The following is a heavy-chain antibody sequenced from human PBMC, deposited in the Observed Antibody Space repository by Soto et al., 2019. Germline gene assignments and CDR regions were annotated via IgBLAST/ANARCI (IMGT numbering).Heavy chain of an antibody. Sequence: QVQLQESGPGLVKPSETLSLPCAVSGVSIINNYWTWIRQPAGKGLEWLGRVYSSGRTTYNPSLKSRLPMSVDTSKNQFSLHLTSVTAADTAVYYCARREDTFDFWGQGMLVTVSS. CDR2: VYSSGRT. J-gene: IGHJ4*02. V-gene: IGHV4-4*07. CDR3: ARREDTFDF. CDR1: GVSIINNY.